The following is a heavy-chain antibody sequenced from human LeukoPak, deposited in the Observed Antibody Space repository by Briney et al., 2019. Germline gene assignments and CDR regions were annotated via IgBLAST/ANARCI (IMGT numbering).Heavy chain of an antibody. CDR2: ISAYNGNT. CDR1: GYIFSTYG. V-gene: IGHV1-18*01. D-gene: IGHD3-16*01. Sequence: GASVKVSCKASGYIFSTYGVSWVRQAPGQGLEWMGWISAYNGNTNYAQNLQGRVTMTTDTSTNTAYMELRSLGSDDTAVYYCTGGGYGASTLNYWGQGTLVTVSS. J-gene: IGHJ4*02. CDR3: TGGGYGASTLNY.